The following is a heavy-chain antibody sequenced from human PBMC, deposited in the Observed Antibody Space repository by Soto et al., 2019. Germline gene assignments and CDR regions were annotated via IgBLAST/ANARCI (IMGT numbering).Heavy chain of an antibody. Sequence: PSETLSLTCTVSGGSISTGDYYWNWIRQPPGKGLEWIGYICYSGITYYNPSLKSRVTISANTSKNQFSRNLRSLTAADTAVYFCAKVGSNSCYMCYYYGMDVWGHGTTATYSS. D-gene: IGHD2-2*02. V-gene: IGHV4-30-4*01. J-gene: IGHJ6*02. CDR2: ICYSGIT. CDR3: AKVGSNSCYMCYYYGMDV. CDR1: GGSISTGDYY.